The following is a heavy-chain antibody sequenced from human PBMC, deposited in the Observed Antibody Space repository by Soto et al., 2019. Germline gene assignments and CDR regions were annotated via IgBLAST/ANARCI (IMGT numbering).Heavy chain of an antibody. V-gene: IGHV4-59*01. J-gene: IGHJ4*02. CDR2: IYYSGST. CDR3: ARGVVVVAATFFDY. Sequence: SETLSLTCTVSGGSISSYYWSWIRQPPGKGLEWIGYIYYSGSTNYNPSLKSRVTISVDTSKNQFSLKLSSVTAADTAVYYCARGVVVVAATFFDYWGQGTLVTVSS. D-gene: IGHD2-15*01. CDR1: GGSISSYY.